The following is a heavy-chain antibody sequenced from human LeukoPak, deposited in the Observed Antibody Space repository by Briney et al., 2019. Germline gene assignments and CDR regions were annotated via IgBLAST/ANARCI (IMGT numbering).Heavy chain of an antibody. CDR1: GFTFSTYA. J-gene: IGHJ4*02. D-gene: IGHD6-19*01. V-gene: IGHV3-23*01. Sequence: GGSLRLSCATSGFTFSTYAMSWVRQAPGRGLAWVSDISGSAGSTNYADSVKGRFTISRDNSKNTLSLQMNSLRAEDTAVYYCARDPSTGWYHDSWGQGTLVTVSS. CDR2: ISGSAGST. CDR3: ARDPSTGWYHDS.